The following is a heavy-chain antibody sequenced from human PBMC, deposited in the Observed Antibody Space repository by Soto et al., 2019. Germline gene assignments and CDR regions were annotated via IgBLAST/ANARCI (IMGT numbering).Heavy chain of an antibody. CDR3: ASHYYGSGRIHKHYYYYYGMDV. Sequence: EVQLLESGGGLVQRGGSLRLFCAASGFTFSSYAMSWVRQAPGKGLEWVSAISGSGGSTYYADSVKGRFTISRDNSKNTLYLQMNSLRAEDTAVYYCASHYYGSGRIHKHYYYYYGMDVWSQGTTVTVSS. J-gene: IGHJ6*02. CDR1: GFTFSSYA. V-gene: IGHV3-23*01. CDR2: ISGSGGST. D-gene: IGHD3-10*01.